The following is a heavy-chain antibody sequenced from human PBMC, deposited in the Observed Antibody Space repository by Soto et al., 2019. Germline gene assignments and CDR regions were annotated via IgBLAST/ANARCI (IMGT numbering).Heavy chain of an antibody. D-gene: IGHD1-20*01. CDR3: ARSVGRYGAFDI. J-gene: IGHJ3*02. V-gene: IGHV1-2*04. Sequence: QVQLVQSGAEVKKPGASVKVSCKASGYTFTGYYMHWVRQAPGQGLEWMGWINPNSGGTNYAQKLQGWVTMPRDTSISTAYMELSRLRSDDTAVYYCARSVGRYGAFDIWGQGTMVTVSS. CDR2: INPNSGGT. CDR1: GYTFTGYY.